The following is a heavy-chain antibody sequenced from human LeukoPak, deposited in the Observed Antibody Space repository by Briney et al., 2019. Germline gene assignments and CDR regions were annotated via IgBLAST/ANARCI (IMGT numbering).Heavy chain of an antibody. D-gene: IGHD2-15*01. CDR1: GGTFNSYA. Sequence: GASVKVSCKTSGGTFNSYAISWVRQAPGQGLEWMGGIIAIFRTANYAQKFQGRVTITADEFMSTVYMELSSLRSEDTAVYYCARDLGLRLLSYYGMDVWGQGTTVTVSS. J-gene: IGHJ6*02. CDR2: IIAIFRTA. V-gene: IGHV1-69*13. CDR3: ARDLGLRLLSYYGMDV.